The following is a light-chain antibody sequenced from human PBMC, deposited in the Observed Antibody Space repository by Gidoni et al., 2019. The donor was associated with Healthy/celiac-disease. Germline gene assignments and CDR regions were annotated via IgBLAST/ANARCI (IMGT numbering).Light chain of an antibody. Sequence: DIGMTQSPDPLAGSLGERATINCKSSQSVLYSSNNKNYLAWYQQKPGQPPKLLIYWASTRESGVPDRFSGSGSGTDFTLTISSLQAEDVAVYYCQQYYSTPYTFGQGTKLEIK. CDR2: WAS. J-gene: IGKJ2*01. CDR3: QQYYSTPYT. V-gene: IGKV4-1*01. CDR1: QSVLYSSNNKNY.